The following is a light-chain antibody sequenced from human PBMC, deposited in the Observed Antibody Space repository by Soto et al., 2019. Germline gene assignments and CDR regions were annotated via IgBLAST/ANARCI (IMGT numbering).Light chain of an antibody. CDR2: GAS. Sequence: ELVLTQSPATLSLSPGERATLSCRATQTVFSNYIGWYQQKPGQAPRRLIFGASIRATGIPDRFSGSGSGTVFTLTISGLEPDYFAVYYYQQNRRSPSTFGQGTKVDIK. CDR1: QTVFSNY. V-gene: IGKV3-20*01. J-gene: IGKJ1*01. CDR3: QQNRRSPST.